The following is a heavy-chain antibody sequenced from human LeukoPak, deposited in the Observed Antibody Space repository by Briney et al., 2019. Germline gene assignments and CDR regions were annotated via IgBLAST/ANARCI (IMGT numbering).Heavy chain of an antibody. CDR1: GFTFSSYW. V-gene: IGHV3-74*01. CDR2: ISNDGTGT. CDR3: ARGSESYHFDY. D-gene: IGHD1-26*01. Sequence: PGGSLRLSCAASGFTFSSYWMHWVRQAPGKGLVWVSRISNDGTGTSYADSVKGRFTISRDNAKNSLYLQMNSLRAEDTAVYYCARGSESYHFDYWGQGTLVTVSS. J-gene: IGHJ4*02.